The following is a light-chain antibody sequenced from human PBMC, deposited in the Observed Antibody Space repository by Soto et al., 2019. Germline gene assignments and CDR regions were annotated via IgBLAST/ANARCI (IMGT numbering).Light chain of an antibody. V-gene: IGKV3-11*01. Sequence: EMVLTQSPATRSLSPGERDTLSCRASQSINRHFAGYRQKPGQAPRLLIYDASNRATGIPARFSGSGSGTDFTLTISGLEPEDFGVYYCQQRSNWPPVTCGGGTKVEIK. CDR1: QSINRH. CDR2: DAS. CDR3: QQRSNWPPVT. J-gene: IGKJ4*01.